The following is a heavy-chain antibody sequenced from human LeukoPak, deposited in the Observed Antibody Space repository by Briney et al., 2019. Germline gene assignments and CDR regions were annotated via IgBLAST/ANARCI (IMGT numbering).Heavy chain of an antibody. Sequence: SETLSLTCAVSGVSFDDYYWSWVRQTPGKGLEWIGEINHSGYTNDNPSLESRVTLSIDTSRKQFSLNLRSVTVADAGTYYCTRMTTGHDYWGQGTLVTVSS. CDR2: INHSGYT. D-gene: IGHD4-17*01. J-gene: IGHJ4*02. V-gene: IGHV4-34*01. CDR1: GVSFDDYY. CDR3: TRMTTGHDY.